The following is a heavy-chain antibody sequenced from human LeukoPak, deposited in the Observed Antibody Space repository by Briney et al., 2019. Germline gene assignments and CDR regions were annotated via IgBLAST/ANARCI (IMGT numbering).Heavy chain of an antibody. Sequence: EASVKVSCKASGGTFSSYAISWVRQAPGQGLEWMGGIIPIFGTANYAQKFQGRVTITADESTSTAYMELSSLRSEDTAVYYCARDLDSGYLDYWGQGTLVTVSS. CDR3: ARDLDSGYLDY. V-gene: IGHV1-69*13. CDR1: GGTFSSYA. J-gene: IGHJ4*02. CDR2: IIPIFGTA. D-gene: IGHD1-26*01.